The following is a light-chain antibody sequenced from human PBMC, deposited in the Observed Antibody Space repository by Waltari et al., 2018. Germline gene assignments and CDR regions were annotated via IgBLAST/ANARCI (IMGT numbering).Light chain of an antibody. Sequence: QSALTQPASVSGSPGQSITISCTGTSSYVGSSNYVSWYQQHPGKAPKLMIYDVSYRPSGVSNRFSGSKSGNTASLTISGLQAEDEADYYCSSYITTNTLELFGGGTSLTVL. CDR2: DVS. V-gene: IGLV2-14*03. CDR1: SSYVGSSNY. J-gene: IGLJ2*01. CDR3: SSYITTNTLEL.